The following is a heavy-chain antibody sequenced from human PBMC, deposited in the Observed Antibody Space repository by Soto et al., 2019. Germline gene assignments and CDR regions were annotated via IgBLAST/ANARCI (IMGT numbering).Heavy chain of an antibody. CDR1: GGTFSSYA. Sequence: QVQLVQSGAEVKKPGSSVKVSCKASGGTFSSYAISWVRQAPGQGLEWMGGIIPIFGTANYAQKFQGRVTITADESTSPAQMELSSLRSEDTGGYYCAGGRITIYYYFYDGMDVWGQGTTVTVSS. V-gene: IGHV1-69*12. CDR3: AGGRITIYYYFYDGMDV. D-gene: IGHD3-3*01. J-gene: IGHJ6*02. CDR2: IIPIFGTA.